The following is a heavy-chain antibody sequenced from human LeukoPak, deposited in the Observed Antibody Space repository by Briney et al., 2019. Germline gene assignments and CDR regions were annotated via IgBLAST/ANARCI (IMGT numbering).Heavy chain of an antibody. J-gene: IGHJ5*02. V-gene: IGHV1-2*02. CDR1: GYTFSGYY. D-gene: IGHD2-2*01. CDR2: INPNSGGT. CDR3: AREGCSSTSCYGRGRSSWFDP. Sequence: GASVKVSCKASGYTFSGYYVHWVRQAPGQGLEWMGWINPNSGGTNYAQKFQGRVTMTRDTSISTAYMELSRLRSDDTAVYYCAREGCSSTSCYGRGRSSWFDPWGQGTLVTVSS.